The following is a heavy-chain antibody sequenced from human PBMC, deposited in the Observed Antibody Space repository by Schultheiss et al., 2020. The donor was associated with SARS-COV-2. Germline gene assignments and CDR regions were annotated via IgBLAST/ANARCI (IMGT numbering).Heavy chain of an antibody. V-gene: IGHV3-48*03. D-gene: IGHD6-13*01. CDR1: GFTFSSYE. Sequence: GGSLRLSCAASGFTFSSYEMNWVRQAPGKGLEWVSYISSSGSTIYYADSVKGRFTISRDNAKNSLYLQMNSLRAEDTAVYYCARDASSNFDNWFDPWGQGTLVTVSS. J-gene: IGHJ5*02. CDR2: ISSSGSTI. CDR3: ARDASSNFDNWFDP.